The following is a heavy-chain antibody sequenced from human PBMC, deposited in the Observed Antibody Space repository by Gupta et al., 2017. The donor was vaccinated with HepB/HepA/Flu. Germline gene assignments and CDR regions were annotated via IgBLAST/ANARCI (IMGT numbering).Heavy chain of an antibody. Sequence: EVQLVESGGKLVNPGGSLRLPCAAHGFSFRDDWMHWVREAPGEGLVWVSRISRDGSIITYANSVKGRFTISRDNAENTVHLQMKSLRDEDTATYYCARERRMQDDAFDLWGQGTVVTVSS. CDR3: ARERRMQDDAFDL. CDR1: GFSFRDDW. CDR2: ISRDGSII. V-gene: IGHV3-74*03. D-gene: IGHD1-26*01. J-gene: IGHJ3*01.